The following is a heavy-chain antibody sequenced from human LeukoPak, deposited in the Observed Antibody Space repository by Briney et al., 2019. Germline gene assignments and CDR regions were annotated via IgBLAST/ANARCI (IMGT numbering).Heavy chain of an antibody. D-gene: IGHD1-26*01. CDR3: AKEVGPDLGA. Sequence: GRSLRLSCAASGFTFSSYAIHWVRQPPGKGLEWVAIIWYDGSKTYYAASVKGRFTISRDNSNNMAYLQMSSLRVEDTAVYFCAKEVGPDLGAWGQGTLVTVSS. V-gene: IGHV3-33*06. J-gene: IGHJ4*02. CDR2: IWYDGSKT. CDR1: GFTFSSYA.